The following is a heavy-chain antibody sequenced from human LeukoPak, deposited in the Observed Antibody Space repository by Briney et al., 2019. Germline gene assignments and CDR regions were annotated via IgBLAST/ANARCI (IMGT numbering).Heavy chain of an antibody. CDR2: IFPGDSDT. CDR1: GYRFTTNW. V-gene: IGHV5-51*01. D-gene: IGHD1-1*01. J-gene: IGHJ6*02. CDR3: AGSLAIGWKYGIDV. Sequence: GESLKISCKGSGYRFTTNWIGWVRQMPGKGLEWMGTIFPGDSDTRYSPSFQGQVTISADKSITTAYLQWSSLKASDTAMYYCAGSLAIGWKYGIDVWGQGTTVIVSS.